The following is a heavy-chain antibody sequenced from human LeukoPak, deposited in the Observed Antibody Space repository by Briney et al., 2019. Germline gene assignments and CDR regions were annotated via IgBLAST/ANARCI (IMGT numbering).Heavy chain of an antibody. J-gene: IGHJ4*02. CDR2: ISGSGGST. CDR3: TRDLEEYYGAGMGY. V-gene: IGHV3-23*01. CDR1: GFTFSSYA. D-gene: IGHD3-10*01. Sequence: PGGSLRLSCAASGFTFSSYAMSWVRQAPGKGLEWVSAISGSGGSTYYADSVKGRFTISRDNAKNSLYLQMNNLRAEDTAVYYCTRDLEEYYGAGMGYWGQGTLVTVSS.